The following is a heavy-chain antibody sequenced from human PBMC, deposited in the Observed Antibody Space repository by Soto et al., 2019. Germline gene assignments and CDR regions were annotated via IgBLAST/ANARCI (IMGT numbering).Heavy chain of an antibody. V-gene: IGHV3-7*01. Sequence: GGSLRLSCAASGFSFSTYLVSWVRQAPGKGLEWVANIKQGGNEKFYVDSVKGRFTISRDNDKKSLYLQMDSLRVEDTAVYYCVGALTYEVPYYYYGMDVWGQGTTVTVSS. CDR3: VGALTYEVPYYYYGMDV. D-gene: IGHD3-16*01. CDR2: IKQGGNEK. J-gene: IGHJ6*02. CDR1: GFSFSTYL.